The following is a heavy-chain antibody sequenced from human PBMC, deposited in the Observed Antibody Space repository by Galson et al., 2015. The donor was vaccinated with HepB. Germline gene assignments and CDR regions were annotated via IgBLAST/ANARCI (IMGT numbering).Heavy chain of an antibody. CDR1: GFTVSSNY. V-gene: IGHV3-53*01. CDR3: ARWVTSSSHDAFDI. D-gene: IGHD6-13*01. CDR2: IYSGGST. J-gene: IGHJ3*02. Sequence: SLRLSCAAAGFTVSSNYMSWVRQAPGKGLEGVSVIYSGGSTYYADSVKGRFTISRDNSKNTLYLQMNSLRAEDTAVYYCARWVTSSSHDAFDIWGQGTMVTVSS.